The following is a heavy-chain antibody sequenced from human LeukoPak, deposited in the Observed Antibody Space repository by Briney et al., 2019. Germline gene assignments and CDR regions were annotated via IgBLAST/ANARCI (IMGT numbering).Heavy chain of an antibody. Sequence: GGSLRLSCAASGFTFSSYGMHWVRQAPGKGLEWVAFIRYDGSNKYYADSVKGRFTISRDNSKNTLYLQLNSLRAEDTAVYYCAKDKGSSGWSHGGADCWGQGTLVTVSS. CDR3: AKDKGSSGWSHGGADC. D-gene: IGHD6-19*01. CDR2: IRYDGSNK. V-gene: IGHV3-30*02. CDR1: GFTFSSYG. J-gene: IGHJ4*02.